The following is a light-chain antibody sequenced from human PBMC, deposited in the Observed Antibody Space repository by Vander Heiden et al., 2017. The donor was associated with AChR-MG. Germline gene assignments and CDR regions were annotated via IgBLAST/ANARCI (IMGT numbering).Light chain of an antibody. V-gene: IGLV2-14*01. J-gene: IGLJ2*01. CDR2: GVT. CDR3: SSYTSATTPV. CDR1: NSDVGAYPY. Sequence: QSALTQPAPVSGSPGQSITISCSGINSDVGAYPYVAWYQQHPGKAPRLIIVGVTNRPSGVSSRFSGSISGNTASLTISGLQAEDESDYYCSSYTSATTPVFGGGTKLTVL.